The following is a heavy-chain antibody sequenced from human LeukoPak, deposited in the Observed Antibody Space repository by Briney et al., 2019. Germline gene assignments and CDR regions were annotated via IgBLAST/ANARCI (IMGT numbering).Heavy chain of an antibody. CDR1: GFTFDDYA. V-gene: IGHV3-9*01. CDR2: ISWNSGSI. CDR3: AKGVRITMVRGAFDI. D-gene: IGHD3-10*01. Sequence: PAGGSLRLSCAASGFTFDDYAMHWVRQAPGKGLEWVSGISWNSGSIAYADSVKGRFTISRDNAKNSLYLQMNSLRAEDTALYYCAKGVRITMVRGAFDIWGQGTMVTVSS. J-gene: IGHJ3*02.